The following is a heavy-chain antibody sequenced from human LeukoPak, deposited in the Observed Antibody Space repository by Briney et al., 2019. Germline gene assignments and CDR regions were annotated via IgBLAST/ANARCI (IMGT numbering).Heavy chain of an antibody. CDR1: GGSISSGDYY. D-gene: IGHD3-3*01. CDR3: ARDRITIFGVVTLAHGMDV. CDR2: IYYSGST. J-gene: IGHJ6*02. V-gene: IGHV4-30-4*01. Sequence: SETLSLTCTVSGGSISSGDYYWSWIRQPPGKGLEWIGYIYYSGSTYYNPSLKSRVTISVDTSKNQFSLKLSSVTAADTAVYYCARDRITIFGVVTLAHGMDVWGQGTTVTVSS.